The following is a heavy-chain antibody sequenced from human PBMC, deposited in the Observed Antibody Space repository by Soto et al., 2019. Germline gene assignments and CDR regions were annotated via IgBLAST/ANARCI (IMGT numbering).Heavy chain of an antibody. J-gene: IGHJ4*02. CDR2: ISYDGSNK. V-gene: IGHV3-30-3*01. CDR3: ARVQFGELSTLDY. CDR1: GFTFSSYA. D-gene: IGHD3-10*01. Sequence: GGSLSLSCAASGFTFSSYAMHWVRQAPGKGLEWVAVISYDGSNKYYADSVKGRFTISRDNSKNTLYLQMNSLRAEDTAVYYCARVQFGELSTLDYWGQGTLVTVSS.